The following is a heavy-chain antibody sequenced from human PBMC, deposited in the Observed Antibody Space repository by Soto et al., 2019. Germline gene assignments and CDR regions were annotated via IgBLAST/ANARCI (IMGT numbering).Heavy chain of an antibody. CDR1: GFSFSSYA. Sequence: PGGSLRLSCAASGFSFSSYAMGWVGQAPGKGLDWVSSISAGGDGTYYADSVKGRFTISRDNSKNTVYLQMSGLRADDTAVYYCADGGRYPYYWGPGTLVTVSS. CDR3: ADGGRYPYY. D-gene: IGHD1-26*01. V-gene: IGHV3-23*01. J-gene: IGHJ4*02. CDR2: ISAGGDGT.